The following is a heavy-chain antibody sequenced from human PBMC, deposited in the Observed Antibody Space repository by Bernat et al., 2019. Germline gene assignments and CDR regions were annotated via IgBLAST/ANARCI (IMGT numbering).Heavy chain of an antibody. CDR3: ARGRDGYRGTNFDY. J-gene: IGHJ4*02. D-gene: IGHD5-24*01. Sequence: QVQLVQSGAEVKKPGASVTISCKASGYTFTNYFMHWVRQAPGQGLEWMAITNPSGGSSGYAQKFQSRVCMTKGTSTSTVYMEMSSLRSEDTAVYFCARGRDGYRGTNFDYWGEGTLVTVSS. CDR2: TNPSGGSS. V-gene: IGHV1-46*03. CDR1: GYTFTNYF.